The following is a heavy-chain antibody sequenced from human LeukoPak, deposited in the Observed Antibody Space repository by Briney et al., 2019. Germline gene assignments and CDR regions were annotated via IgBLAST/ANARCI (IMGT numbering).Heavy chain of an antibody. Sequence: GGSLRLSCAASGFTFNSFSMNWVRQAPGKGLEWVSYISSSSTTIYYADSVKGRFTISRDNAKNSLYLQMNSLRAEDTAVYYCASRIVGTPDYFDYWGQGTLVTVSS. J-gene: IGHJ4*02. CDR2: ISSSSTTI. D-gene: IGHD1-26*01. CDR1: GFTFNSFS. V-gene: IGHV3-48*01. CDR3: ASRIVGTPDYFDY.